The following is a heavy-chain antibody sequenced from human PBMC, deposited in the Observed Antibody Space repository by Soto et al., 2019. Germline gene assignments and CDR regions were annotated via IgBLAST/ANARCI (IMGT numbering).Heavy chain of an antibody. CDR3: ARDRGSNDAFDI. CDR2: ISSSSSYI. J-gene: IGHJ3*02. V-gene: IGHV3-21*01. Sequence: GGSLRLSCAASGFTFSSYSMNWVRQAPGKGLEWVSSISSSSSYIYYADSVKGRFTISRDNAKNSLYLQMNSLRAEDTAVYYCARDRGSNDAFDIRGQGTMVTVSS. CDR1: GFTFSSYS.